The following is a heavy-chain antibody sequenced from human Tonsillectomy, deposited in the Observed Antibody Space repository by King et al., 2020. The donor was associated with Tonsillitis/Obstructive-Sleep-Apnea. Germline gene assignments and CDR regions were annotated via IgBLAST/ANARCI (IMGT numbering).Heavy chain of an antibody. CDR2: IKQDGSEK. CDR3: ARETYYYDRSGYFDY. J-gene: IGHJ4*02. V-gene: IGHV3-7*03. D-gene: IGHD3-22*01. CDR1: GFTFSNYW. Sequence: VQLVESGGGLVQPGGSLRLSCAASGFTFSNYWMSWVRQAPGKGLEWVANIKQDGSEKYYVDSVKGRFTISRDNAKNSLYLQMNSLRAEDTAVYYCARETYYYDRSGYFDYWGQGTLVTVSS.